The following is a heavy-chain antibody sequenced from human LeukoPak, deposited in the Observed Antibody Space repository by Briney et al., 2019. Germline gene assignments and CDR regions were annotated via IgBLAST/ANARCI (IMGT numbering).Heavy chain of an antibody. CDR1: GFTFTDTY. V-gene: IGHV3-11*04. CDR3: AKESSSWVLDNWFDP. CDR2: ISPSGTDI. J-gene: IGHJ5*02. Sequence: PGGSLRLSCAVSGFTFTDTYMTWIRQAPGKGLESLSYISPSGTDISYADSVKGRFTISRDNAKNSLYLQMNSLRAEDTAVYYCAKESSSWVLDNWFDPWGQGTLVTVSS. D-gene: IGHD6-13*01.